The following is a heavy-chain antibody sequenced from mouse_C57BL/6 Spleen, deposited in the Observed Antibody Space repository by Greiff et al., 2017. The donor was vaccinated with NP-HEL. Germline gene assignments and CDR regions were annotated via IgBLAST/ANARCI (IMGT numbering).Heavy chain of an antibody. CDR3: ARAYYDYAWCAY. CDR1: GFTFSDYG. J-gene: IGHJ3*01. V-gene: IGHV5-17*01. CDR2: ISSGSSTI. D-gene: IGHD2-4*01. Sequence: EVQLVESGGGLVKPGGSLKLSCAASGFTFSDYGMHWVRQAPEKGLEWVAYISSGSSTIYYADTVKGRFTISRDNAKNTLFLQMTSLRSEDTAMYYCARAYYDYAWCAYWGQGTLVTVSA.